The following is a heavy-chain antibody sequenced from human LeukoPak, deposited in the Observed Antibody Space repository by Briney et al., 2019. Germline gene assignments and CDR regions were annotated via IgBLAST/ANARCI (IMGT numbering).Heavy chain of an antibody. Sequence: WESPRISCTAPGFTFSDYSVKWGRQAPGKGLEWVSCITGISAIYYADSVKGRFTISRDNAKNSVHLQMNSLRAEDTGIYYCARAIRLWGQGTLVTVSS. J-gene: IGHJ4*02. CDR3: ARAIRL. CDR1: GFTFSDYS. CDR2: ITGISAI. V-gene: IGHV3-69-1*02. D-gene: IGHD1-1*01.